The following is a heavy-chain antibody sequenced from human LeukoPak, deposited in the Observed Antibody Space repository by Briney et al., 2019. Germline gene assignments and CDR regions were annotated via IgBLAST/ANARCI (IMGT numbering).Heavy chain of an antibody. D-gene: IGHD5-18*01. V-gene: IGHV3-21*01. Sequence: GGSLRLSCAASGFTFSSYSMNWVRQAPGKGLEWVSSISSSSSYMYYADSVKGRFTISRDNAKNSLYLQMNSLRAEDTAVYYCARDSIQLWLRPFDYWGQGTLVTVSS. CDR2: ISSSSSYM. CDR1: GFTFSSYS. J-gene: IGHJ4*02. CDR3: ARDSIQLWLRPFDY.